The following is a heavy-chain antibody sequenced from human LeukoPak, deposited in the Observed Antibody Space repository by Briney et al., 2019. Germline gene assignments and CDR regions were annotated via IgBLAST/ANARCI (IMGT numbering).Heavy chain of an antibody. CDR1: GFTFSSYS. J-gene: IGHJ4*02. Sequence: GGSLRLSCAASGFTFSSYSMNWVRQAPGKGLEWVAVISYDGSQYYYGDSVKGRFTISRDNSRNTLDLQLNSLTADDTAVYYCARDAYLRGVPDGFFDYWGQGALVTVSS. D-gene: IGHD3-10*02. V-gene: IGHV3-30*03. CDR3: ARDAYLRGVPDGFFDY. CDR2: ISYDGSQY.